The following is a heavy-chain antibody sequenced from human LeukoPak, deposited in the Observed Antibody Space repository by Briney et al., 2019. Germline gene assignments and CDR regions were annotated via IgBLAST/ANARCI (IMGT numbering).Heavy chain of an antibody. CDR3: ARDGALDY. CDR2: INPNSGDT. D-gene: IGHD3-16*01. V-gene: IGHV1-2*02. Sequence: GASVKVSCKASGYTFTGYYMHWVRQAPGQGLEWMGWINPNSGDTSSAQKFQGRVSMTRDTSISTTYLELSRLRSDDTAVYYCARDGALDYWGQGTLVTVSS. J-gene: IGHJ4*02. CDR1: GYTFTGYY.